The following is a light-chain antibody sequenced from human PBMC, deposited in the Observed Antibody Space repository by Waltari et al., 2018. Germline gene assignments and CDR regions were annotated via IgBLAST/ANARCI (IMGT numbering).Light chain of an antibody. Sequence: SSELTQPPSVTVSPGQRATITSAADALPRHNAYWYQQKPGEAPVLLIYKDKERPSGIPERFSGASSGTTVTLTISGVQAEDEADYYCQSSDTSGTSFGGGTKLTVL. CDR1: ALPRHN. CDR3: QSSDTSGTS. J-gene: IGLJ2*01. V-gene: IGLV3-25*03. CDR2: KDK.